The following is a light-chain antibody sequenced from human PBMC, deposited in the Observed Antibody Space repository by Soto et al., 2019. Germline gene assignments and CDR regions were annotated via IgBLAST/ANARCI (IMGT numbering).Light chain of an antibody. CDR2: GAS. Sequence: IRMTQSPSTLSASVGDRVTITCRASQAISNFLAWYQQKPGKVPKLLMYGASTLPSGVPSRFSGSGSGTDFTLTISSLQAEDVATYYCQNYHSAPWTFGQGTKVEIK. V-gene: IGKV1-27*01. CDR3: QNYHSAPWT. J-gene: IGKJ1*01. CDR1: QAISNF.